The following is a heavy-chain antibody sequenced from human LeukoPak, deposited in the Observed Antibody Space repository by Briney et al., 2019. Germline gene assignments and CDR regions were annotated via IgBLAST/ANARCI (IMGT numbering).Heavy chain of an antibody. J-gene: IGHJ5*02. CDR3: ARGGYSGSDWTT. Sequence: SETPSLTCTVSGGSISTFYWNWIRKPPGKGLEWIGYIYHSGDTRYNPSLKSRVTISVDTSKSQFSLKVSSVTAADTAVYYCARGGYSGSDWTTWGQGTLVTVSS. V-gene: IGHV4-59*01. CDR2: IYHSGDT. CDR1: GGSISTFY. D-gene: IGHD5-12*01.